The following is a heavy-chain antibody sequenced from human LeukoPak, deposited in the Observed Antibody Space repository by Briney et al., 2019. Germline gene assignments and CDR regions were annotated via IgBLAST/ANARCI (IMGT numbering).Heavy chain of an antibody. CDR2: INPNSGAT. CDR1: GYIFTGYY. V-gene: IGHV1-2*02. D-gene: IGHD6-13*01. CDR3: ARGPHIAAAGTGPQTY. Sequence: ASVKVSCKASGYIFTGYYMHWVRQAPGPGLEWMGWINPNSGATDYAQRFQGRVTMTRDTSISTAYMELSSLRSDDTAVYYCARGPHIAAAGTGPQTYWGQGTLVTVSS. J-gene: IGHJ4*02.